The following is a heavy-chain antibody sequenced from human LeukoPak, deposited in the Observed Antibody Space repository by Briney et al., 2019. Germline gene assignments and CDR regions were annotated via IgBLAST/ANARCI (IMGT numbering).Heavy chain of an antibody. V-gene: IGHV4-39*07. J-gene: IGHJ4*02. CDR1: GGSISSSSYY. D-gene: IGHD6-13*01. CDR3: AAQYSSSWYLEFDY. Sequence: PSETLPLTCTVSGGSISSSSYYWGWIRQPPGKGLEWIGEINHSGSTNYNPSLKSRVTISVDTSKNQFSLKLSSVTAADTAVYYCAAQYSSSWYLEFDYWGQGTLVTVSS. CDR2: INHSGST.